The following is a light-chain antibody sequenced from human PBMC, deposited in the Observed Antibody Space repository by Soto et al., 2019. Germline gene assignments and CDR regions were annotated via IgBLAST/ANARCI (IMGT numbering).Light chain of an antibody. CDR1: SSDVGGYNY. CDR2: DVS. CDR3: SSYTSSTTPVV. Sequence: QSVLTQPASVSGSPGQSITISCTGTSSDVGGYNYVSWYQHHPGEAPKLMIYDVSNRPSGVSNRFSGSKSDNTASLTISGLQAEDEADYYCSSYTSSTTPVVFGGGTQLTVL. J-gene: IGLJ2*01. V-gene: IGLV2-14*03.